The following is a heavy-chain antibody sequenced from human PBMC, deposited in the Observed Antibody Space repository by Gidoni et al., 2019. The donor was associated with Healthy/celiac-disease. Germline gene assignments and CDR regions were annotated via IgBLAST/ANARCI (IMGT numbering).Heavy chain of an antibody. D-gene: IGHD6-19*01. CDR2: IYYSGCT. V-gene: IGHV4-59*01. CDR3: ARIGYSSGWYVGDY. CDR1: GGSISSYY. J-gene: IGHJ4*02. Sequence: QVQLQESGPGLVKPSEPLSLTCTVPGGSISSYYWSWIRQPPGKGLEWIGDIYYSGCTNYNPSLKSRVTISVDTSKNQFSLKLSSVTAADTAVYYCARIGYSSGWYVGDYWGQGTLVTVSS.